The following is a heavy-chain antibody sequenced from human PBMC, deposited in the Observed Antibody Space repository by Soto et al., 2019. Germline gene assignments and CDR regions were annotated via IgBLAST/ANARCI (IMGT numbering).Heavy chain of an antibody. CDR1: GGSISSSNW. CDR3: ARVSGSYYYGMAV. V-gene: IGHV4-4*02. J-gene: IGHJ6*02. Sequence: QVQLQESGPGLVKPSGTLSLTCAVSGGSISSSNWWSWVRQPPGKGLEWIGEIYHSGSTNYNPSLQSRVTISVDKSTTQSSLKLSSVTAADTAVYYCARVSGSYYYGMAVWGQGTTVTVSS. CDR2: IYHSGST. D-gene: IGHD1-26*01.